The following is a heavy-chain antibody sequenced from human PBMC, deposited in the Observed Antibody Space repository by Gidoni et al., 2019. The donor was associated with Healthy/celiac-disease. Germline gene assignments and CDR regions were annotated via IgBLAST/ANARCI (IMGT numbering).Heavy chain of an antibody. CDR3: ARDFGNSRDY. V-gene: IGHV1-69*04. CDR1: GGTFSSYA. CDR2: IIPILGIA. D-gene: IGHD3-3*01. J-gene: IGHJ4*02. Sequence: VQLVQAGAEVKKPGSSGKVSCKASGGTFSSYAISWVRQAPGQGLEWMGRIIPILGIANYAPKFQGRVTITAAKSTRTAYMELRSLSSEDTAVYYCARDFGNSRDYWGQRTLVTVSS.